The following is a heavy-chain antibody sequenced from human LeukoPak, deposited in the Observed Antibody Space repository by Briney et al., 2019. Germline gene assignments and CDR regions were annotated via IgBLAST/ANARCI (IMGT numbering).Heavy chain of an antibody. D-gene: IGHD6-6*01. J-gene: IGHJ6*03. CDR1: GYTLTSYD. V-gene: IGHV1-8*01. Sequence: ASVKVSCKASGYTLTSYDINWVRQATGQGREWMGWMNPNSGNTGYAQKFQGRVTMTRNNSISTAYMELSSLRSEDTAVYYCASVGRGIAARRAFPSYYMDVWGKGTTVTVSS. CDR2: MNPNSGNT. CDR3: ASVGRGIAARRAFPSYYMDV.